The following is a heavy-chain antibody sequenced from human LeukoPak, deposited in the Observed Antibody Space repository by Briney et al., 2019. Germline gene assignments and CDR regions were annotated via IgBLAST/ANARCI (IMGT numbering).Heavy chain of an antibody. D-gene: IGHD2-21*02. Sequence: SETLSLTCTVSGDSIIGYYWSWIRQPPGKGLEWVAYIYCRGATKYNPSLGGRVTMSVDTSKNHFSLRLTSVTAADTAMYYCARHNDVPVIRRGFDYWGQGALVTVSS. V-gene: IGHV4-59*08. CDR1: GDSIIGYY. CDR2: IYCRGAT. CDR3: ARHNDVPVIRRGFDY. J-gene: IGHJ4*02.